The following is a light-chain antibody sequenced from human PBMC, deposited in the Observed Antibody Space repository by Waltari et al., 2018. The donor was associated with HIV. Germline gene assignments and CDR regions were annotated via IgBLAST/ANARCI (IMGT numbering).Light chain of an antibody. V-gene: IGLV6-57*02. CDR2: EHN. Sequence: NFMLTQPHSVSESPGKTVTISCTGSSGSIASNYVQWYQPRPGSAPTTVIYEHNQRPSGVPDRFSGSIDSSSNSASLTISGLKTEDEADYYCQSYDSITWVFGGGTKLTVL. CDR1: SGSIASNY. J-gene: IGLJ3*02. CDR3: QSYDSITWV.